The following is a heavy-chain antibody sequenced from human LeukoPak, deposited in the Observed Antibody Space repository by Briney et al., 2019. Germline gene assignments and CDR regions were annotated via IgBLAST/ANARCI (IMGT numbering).Heavy chain of an antibody. V-gene: IGHV3-23*01. CDR3: AKRWSGSYSWSDY. Sequence: GDSLRLSCTASGFTFSTYAMNWVRQAPGKGLEWVSTITGSGGSTYYADSVKGRFTTSRDNSKNTLYLQMNSLRAEDTAVYYCAKRWSGSYSWSDYWGQGTLVTVSS. CDR2: ITGSGGST. D-gene: IGHD1-26*01. CDR1: GFTFSTYA. J-gene: IGHJ4*02.